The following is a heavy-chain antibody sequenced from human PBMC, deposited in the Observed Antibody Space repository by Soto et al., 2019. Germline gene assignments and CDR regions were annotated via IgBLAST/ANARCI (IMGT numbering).Heavy chain of an antibody. V-gene: IGHV1-69*01. D-gene: IGHD3-10*01. CDR3: ARRARGSGSYYKFYYYGMDV. CDR2: IIPIFGTA. J-gene: IGHJ6*02. Sequence: QVQLVQSGAEVKKPGSSVKVSCKASGGTFSSYAISWVRQAPGQGLEWMGGIIPIFGTANYAQKFQGRVTITADESTSTAYMELSSLRSEDTAVYYCARRARGSGSYYKFYYYGMDVWGQGTTVTVSS. CDR1: GGTFSSYA.